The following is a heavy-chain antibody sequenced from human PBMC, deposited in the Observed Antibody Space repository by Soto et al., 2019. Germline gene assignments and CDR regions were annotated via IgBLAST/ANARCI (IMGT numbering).Heavy chain of an antibody. V-gene: IGHV1-69*13. J-gene: IGHJ4*02. D-gene: IGHD2-2*01. Sequence: GPSVKVSCKTSGDTFSSYGINWVRLAPGQGLEWMGGIKPVFGSPVYARKFEGRLTMTADESTSTAYMQLSSLKSEDTAVYYCARAGGHCSSTSCVDFWGQGTLVTVSS. CDR2: IKPVFGSP. CDR1: GDTFSSYG. CDR3: ARAGGHCSSTSCVDF.